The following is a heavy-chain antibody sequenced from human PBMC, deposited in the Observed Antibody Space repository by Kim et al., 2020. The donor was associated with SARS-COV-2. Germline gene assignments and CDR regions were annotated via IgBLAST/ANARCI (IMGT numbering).Heavy chain of an antibody. CDR2: IYHSGST. D-gene: IGHD3-10*01. CDR3: ARDRGFRSHDGNYYYYYGRDV. J-gene: IGHJ6*02. CDR1: GGSISSSNW. Sequence: SETLSLTCAVSGGSISSSNWWSWVRQPPGKGLEWIGEIYHSGSTNYNPSLKSRVTISVDKAKNQFSLKLSSVTAADTAVYYCARDRGFRSHDGNYYYYYGRDVWGQGTTVTVSS. V-gene: IGHV4-4*02.